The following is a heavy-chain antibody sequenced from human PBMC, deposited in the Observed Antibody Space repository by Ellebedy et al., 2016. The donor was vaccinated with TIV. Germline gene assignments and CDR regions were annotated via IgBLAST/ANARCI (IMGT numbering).Heavy chain of an antibody. D-gene: IGHD1-26*01. J-gene: IGHJ4*02. Sequence: GESLKISCAASGFTFSNAWMSWVRQAPGKGLEWVGRIKSKTDGGTTDYAAPVKGRFTISRDDSKNTLYLQMNSLKTEDTALYYCTVQSGSYFYWGQGTLVTVSS. CDR1: GFTFSNAW. V-gene: IGHV3-15*01. CDR3: TVQSGSYFY. CDR2: IKSKTDGGTT.